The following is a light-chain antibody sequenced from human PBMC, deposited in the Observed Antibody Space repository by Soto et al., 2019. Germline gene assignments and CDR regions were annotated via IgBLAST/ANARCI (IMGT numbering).Light chain of an antibody. CDR1: QSIAGGY. V-gene: IGKV3-20*01. Sequence: EIVLTQSPRTLSLSPGERATLSCRASQSIAGGYLAWYQHRPGQAPRLLNSGAYRRAAGIPDRFSGSGSGTDFTLTISRLQPEDFAVYYCHQYVASPRTFGQGTKVEFK. CDR2: GAY. J-gene: IGKJ1*01. CDR3: HQYVASPRT.